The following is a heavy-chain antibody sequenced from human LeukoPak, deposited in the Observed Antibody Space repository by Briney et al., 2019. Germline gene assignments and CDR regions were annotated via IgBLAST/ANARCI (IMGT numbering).Heavy chain of an antibody. D-gene: IGHD5-18*01. CDR2: ISGSGGST. J-gene: IGHJ4*02. CDR1: GFTFSSYA. Sequence: GGSLRLSCAASGFTFSSYAMSWVRQAPGKGLEWVSAISGSGGSTYYADSVKGRFTVSRDNSKNTLYLQMNSLRAEDTAVYYCAKSPVDTAMVTGDYWGQGILVTVSS. V-gene: IGHV3-23*01. CDR3: AKSPVDTAMVTGDY.